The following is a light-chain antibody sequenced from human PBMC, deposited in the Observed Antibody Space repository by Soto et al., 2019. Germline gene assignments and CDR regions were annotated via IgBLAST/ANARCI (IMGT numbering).Light chain of an antibody. CDR2: DAS. J-gene: IGKJ5*01. Sequence: EIVLTQSPVTLSLSPGERATLSCRASQSVSSYLAWYQQKPGQAPRLLIYDASNRATGIPARFSGSGSGTDFTLTIDSLEPEDFAIYCCQQRSNWPPITFGQGTRLEIK. V-gene: IGKV3-11*01. CDR1: QSVSSY. CDR3: QQRSNWPPIT.